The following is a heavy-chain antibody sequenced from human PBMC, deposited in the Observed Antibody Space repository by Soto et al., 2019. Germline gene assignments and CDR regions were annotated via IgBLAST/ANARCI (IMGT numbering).Heavy chain of an antibody. V-gene: IGHV3-74*01. J-gene: IGHJ4*02. D-gene: IGHD3-16*01. Sequence: EVQLVESGGGLVQPGGSLRLSCAASGFTFSSYWMHWVRQAPGKGLVWVSRINSDGSSTSYADSVKGRFTISRDNAKNTGYLQMNSLSAEGTAVYYCARDCGYIWGDTDYWGQGTLVTVSS. CDR2: INSDGSST. CDR3: ARDCGYIWGDTDY. CDR1: GFTFSSYW.